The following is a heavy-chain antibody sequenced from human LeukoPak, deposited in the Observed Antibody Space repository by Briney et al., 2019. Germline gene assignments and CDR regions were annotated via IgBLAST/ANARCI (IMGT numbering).Heavy chain of an antibody. V-gene: IGHV1-69*05. CDR1: GGTFSSYA. CDR2: IIPIFGTA. Sequence: SVKVSCKASGGTFSSYAISWVRQAAGQGLEWMGGIIPIFGTANYAQTFQGRVTITTDESTSTAYMDKSSLRSEDTAVYICARKASRDGYNRFFYWGHGTLVSVSS. D-gene: IGHD5-24*01. J-gene: IGHJ4*01. CDR3: ARKASRDGYNRFFY.